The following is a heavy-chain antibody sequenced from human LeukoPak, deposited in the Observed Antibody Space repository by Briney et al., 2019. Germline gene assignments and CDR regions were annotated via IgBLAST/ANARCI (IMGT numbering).Heavy chain of an antibody. CDR3: VGIDIAVAGSFDY. D-gene: IGHD6-19*01. CDR1: GFTFSSYG. J-gene: IGHJ4*02. CDR2: ISYDGSNK. V-gene: IGHV3-30*03. Sequence: GRSLRLSCAASGFTFSSYGMHWVRQAPGKGLEWVAVISYDGSNKYYADSVKGRFTISRDNSKNTLYLQMNSLRAEGTAVYYCVGIDIAVAGSFDYWGQGTLVTVSS.